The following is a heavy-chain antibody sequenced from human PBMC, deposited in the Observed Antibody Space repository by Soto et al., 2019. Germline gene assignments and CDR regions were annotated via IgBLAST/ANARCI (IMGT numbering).Heavy chain of an antibody. D-gene: IGHD3-10*01. J-gene: IGHJ4*02. CDR2: IRSKANSYAT. Sequence: GGSLRLSCAASGFTFSGSAMHWVRQASGKGLEWVGRIRSKANSYATAYAASVKGRFTISRDDSKNTAYLQMNSLKTEDTAVYYCTRHDTMVRGVTTYNDYWGQGTLVTVSS. CDR3: TRHDTMVRGVTTYNDY. CDR1: GFTFSGSA. V-gene: IGHV3-73*01.